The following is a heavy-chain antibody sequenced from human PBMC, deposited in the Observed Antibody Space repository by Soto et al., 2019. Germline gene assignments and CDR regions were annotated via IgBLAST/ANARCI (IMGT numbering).Heavy chain of an antibody. V-gene: IGHV3-13*01. J-gene: IGHJ6*04. CDR3: ARVRGYSDSTCPCVLNGMDV. Sequence: GSPRLSGSAPGFTFGTYDMHWVLRATGKCQEWVSAIGTAGDTYYPDSVTGRFTISRENAKNSLYLQMNSLRAEDTDLYYCARVRGYSDSTCPCVLNGMDVWGKGFTVTIT. CDR2: IGTAGDT. CDR1: GFTFGTYD. D-gene: IGHD1-26*01.